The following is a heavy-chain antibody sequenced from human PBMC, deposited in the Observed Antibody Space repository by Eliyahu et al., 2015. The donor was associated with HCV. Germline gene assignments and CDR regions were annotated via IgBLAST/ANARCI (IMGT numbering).Heavy chain of an antibody. J-gene: IGHJ4*02. CDR1: GFTFSDYY. CDR2: MXHDGXII. D-gene: IGHD4-23*01. V-gene: IGHV3-11*04. Sequence: QVQLVESGGALVKPGGSLRLSCAASGFTFSDYYMTCIRQAPGKGLGWISYMXHDGXIIYYGDSVKDRFSIXRXNAKNTLYLQINSLRDXDTAVYYCARKGTAAVISPLDYWGQGTLVTVSS. CDR3: ARKGTAAVISPLDY.